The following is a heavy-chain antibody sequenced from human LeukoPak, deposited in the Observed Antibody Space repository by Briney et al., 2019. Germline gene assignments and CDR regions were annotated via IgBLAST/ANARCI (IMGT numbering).Heavy chain of an antibody. CDR3: AREGQQWLAYFDY. J-gene: IGHJ4*02. CDR1: GFTFSSYA. CDR2: INSDGSST. V-gene: IGHV3-74*01. Sequence: PGGSLRLSCAASGFTFSSYAMHWVRQAPGKGLVWVSRINSDGSSTSYADSVKGRFTISRDNAKNTLYLQMNSLRAEDTAVYYCAREGQQWLAYFDYWGQGTLVTVSS. D-gene: IGHD6-19*01.